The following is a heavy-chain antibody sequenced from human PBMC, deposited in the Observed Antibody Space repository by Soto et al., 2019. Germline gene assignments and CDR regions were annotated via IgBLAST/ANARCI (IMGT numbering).Heavy chain of an antibody. V-gene: IGHV3-53*05. Sequence: GGSLRLSCAASGFTVSSKYMTWVRQAPGKGLGWVSVIYGGGTTYYADSVKGRFTISRDNSKNTLYLQMNSLRAEDTAVYYCARDVFQEDVWGQGTTVTVSS. CDR3: ARDVFQEDV. CDR2: IYGGGTT. CDR1: GFTVSSKY. J-gene: IGHJ6*02.